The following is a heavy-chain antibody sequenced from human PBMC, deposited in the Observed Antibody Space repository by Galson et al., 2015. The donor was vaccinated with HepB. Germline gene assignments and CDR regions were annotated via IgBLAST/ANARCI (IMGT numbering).Heavy chain of an antibody. V-gene: IGHV3-33*01. CDR3: AREVQTRAYYYYYYGMDV. Sequence: SLRLSCAASGFTFSSYGMHWVRQAPGKGLEWVAVIWYDGSNKYYADSVKGRFTISRDNSKNTLYLQTNSLRAEDTAVYYCAREVQTRAYYYYYYGMDVWGQGTTVTVSS. D-gene: IGHD4/OR15-4a*01. CDR2: IWYDGSNK. CDR1: GFTFSSYG. J-gene: IGHJ6*02.